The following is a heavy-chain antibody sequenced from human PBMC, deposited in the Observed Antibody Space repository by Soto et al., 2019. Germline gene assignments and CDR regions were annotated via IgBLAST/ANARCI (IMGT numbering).Heavy chain of an antibody. CDR2: IRSKPNTDAT. D-gene: IGHD2-15*01. Sequence: PGGSLRLSCAASGFTFSDSAMHWVRQASGKGREWVGRIRSKPNTDATAYAASVKGRFNISRDDSKNTAYLQMNSLKTEDTAVYYCTRHVDCSGGSCYSGYYYYMDVWGKGTTVTVSS. CDR3: TRHVDCSGGSCYSGYYYYMDV. CDR1: GFTFSDSA. V-gene: IGHV3-73*01. J-gene: IGHJ6*03.